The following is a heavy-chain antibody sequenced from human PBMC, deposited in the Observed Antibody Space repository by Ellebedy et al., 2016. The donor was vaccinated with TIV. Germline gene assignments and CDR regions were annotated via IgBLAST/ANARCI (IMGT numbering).Heavy chain of an antibody. Sequence: GESLKISCAASGFTFSSYWMSWVRQAPGKGLEWVANIKQDGSEKYYVDSVKGRFTISRDNAKNSLYLQMNSLRAEDTAVYYCARDGDYSNYGSWFDPWGQGTLVTVSS. J-gene: IGHJ5*02. CDR3: ARDGDYSNYGSWFDP. CDR2: IKQDGSEK. V-gene: IGHV3-7*01. CDR1: GFTFSSYW. D-gene: IGHD4-11*01.